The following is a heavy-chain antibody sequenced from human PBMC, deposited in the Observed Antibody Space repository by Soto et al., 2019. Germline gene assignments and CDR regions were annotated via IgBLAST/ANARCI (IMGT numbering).Heavy chain of an antibody. J-gene: IGHJ5*02. D-gene: IGHD3-10*01. CDR2: TYYRSKWYY. CDR3: VRGNYGLRRSYGLSWYDT. V-gene: IGHV6-1*01. CDR1: GDSVSSNSGA. Sequence: PSETLSLTCAISGDSVSSNSGAWNWIRQSPSRGLEWLGRTYYRSKWYYDYAVSVRTRITIYPDTSKNQFSLHVNSVTPEDTAVGKCVRGNYGLRRSYGLSWYDTWGQGPKVT.